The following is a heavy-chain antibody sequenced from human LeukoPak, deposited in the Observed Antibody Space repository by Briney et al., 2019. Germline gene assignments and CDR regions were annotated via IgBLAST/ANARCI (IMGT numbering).Heavy chain of an antibody. D-gene: IGHD5-12*01. Sequence: SETLSLTCTVSGGSISSGSYCWSWIRQPAGKGLEWIGHIHISGSTNYNPSLKSRVTISVDTSKNQFSLKLSSVTAADTAVYYCARVVYSGYDFRGAMDVWGKGTTVTVSP. CDR3: ARVVYSGYDFRGAMDV. J-gene: IGHJ6*04. V-gene: IGHV4-61*09. CDR1: GGSISSGSYC. CDR2: IHISGST.